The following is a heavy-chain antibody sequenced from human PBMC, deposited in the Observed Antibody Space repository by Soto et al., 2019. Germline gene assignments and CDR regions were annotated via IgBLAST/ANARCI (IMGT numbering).Heavy chain of an antibody. CDR1: GSTFTSNG. CDR3: GYVGGYSTGDYSCDV. D-gene: IGHD2-8*02. CDR2: ISTYNENI. V-gene: IGHV1-18*04. J-gene: IGHJ6*04. Sequence: ASVNVSCKVSGSTFTSNGIGWVRQAPGQGLEWLGWISTYNENIDSAPKLEDRLTMTTDRSTTTAYMELRNLESDDTALYYCGYVGGYSTGDYSCDVWGKGNTVSVSS.